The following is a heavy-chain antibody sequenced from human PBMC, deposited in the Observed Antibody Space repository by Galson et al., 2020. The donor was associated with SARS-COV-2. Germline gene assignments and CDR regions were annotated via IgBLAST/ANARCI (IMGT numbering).Heavy chain of an antibody. J-gene: IGHJ4*02. CDR3: ARFSAMVTVLDY. CDR1: GFSLSTSGMC. Sequence: SGPTLVKPTQTLTLTCTFSGFSLSTSGMCVSWIRQPPGKALEWLARIDWDDDKYYSTSLKTRLTISKDISKNQVVLTMTNMDPVDTATYYGARFSAMVTVLDYWGQGTLVTVSS. CDR2: IDWDDDK. D-gene: IGHD5-18*01. V-gene: IGHV2-70*11.